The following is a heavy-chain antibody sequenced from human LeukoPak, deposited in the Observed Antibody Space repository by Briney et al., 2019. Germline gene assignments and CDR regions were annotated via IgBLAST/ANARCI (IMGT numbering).Heavy chain of an antibody. D-gene: IGHD3-16*02. CDR2: ISAYYGNT. Sequence: GASVKVSCKASGYTFTTYAISWVRQAPGQGLEWMGWISAYYGNTTYAQKFQGRVTMTTDTSTSTAYMELRSLRSDDTAVYYCARVTITFGGVIVTPLYYFDYWGQGTLVTVPS. J-gene: IGHJ4*02. CDR3: ARVTITFGGVIVTPLYYFDY. V-gene: IGHV1-18*01. CDR1: GYTFTTYA.